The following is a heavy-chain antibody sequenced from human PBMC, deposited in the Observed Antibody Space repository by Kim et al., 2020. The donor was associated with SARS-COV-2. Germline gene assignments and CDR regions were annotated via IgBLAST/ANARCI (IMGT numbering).Heavy chain of an antibody. CDR2: INSDGSST. D-gene: IGHD6-13*01. V-gene: IGHV3-74*01. Sequence: GGSLRLSCAASGFTFSSYWMHWVRQAPGKGLVWVSRINSDGSSTSYADSVKGRFTISRDNAKNTLYLQMNSLRAEDTAVYYCARAPRHVGEQQLVLWYYYYYGMDVWGQGTTVTVSS. CDR3: ARAPRHVGEQQLVLWYYYYYGMDV. CDR1: GFTFSSYW. J-gene: IGHJ6*02.